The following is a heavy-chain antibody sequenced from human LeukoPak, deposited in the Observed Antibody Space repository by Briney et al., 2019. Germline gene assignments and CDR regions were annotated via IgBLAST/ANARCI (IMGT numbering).Heavy chain of an antibody. CDR3: ARAAAGRFDY. D-gene: IGHD6-13*01. Sequence: GRSLRLSCAASGFTFSSYAMHWVRQAPGKGLEWVAVISYDGSNKYYADSVKGRFTISGDNSKNTLYLQMNSLRAEDTAVYYCARAAAGRFDYWGQGTLVTVSS. V-gene: IGHV3-30-3*01. J-gene: IGHJ4*02. CDR2: ISYDGSNK. CDR1: GFTFSSYA.